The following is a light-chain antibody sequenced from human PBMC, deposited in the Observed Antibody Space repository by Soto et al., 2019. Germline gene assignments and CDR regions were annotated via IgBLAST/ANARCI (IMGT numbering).Light chain of an antibody. CDR2: GAS. CDR3: QQYGGSPPYT. V-gene: IGKV3-20*01. CDR1: QSVSSSY. J-gene: IGKJ2*01. Sequence: EIVLTQSPGTLSLSPGERATLSCRTSQSVSSSYLTWYQQKPGPAPRLLIYGASSRPTDIPDRFSSSGSGTDFTLSISRLEPEDFAVYYCQQYGGSPPYTFGQGTKLEIK.